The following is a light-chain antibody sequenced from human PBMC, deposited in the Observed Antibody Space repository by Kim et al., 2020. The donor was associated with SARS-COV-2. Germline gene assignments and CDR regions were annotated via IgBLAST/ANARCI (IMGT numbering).Light chain of an antibody. CDR1: QSISSY. CDR3: QQGYSTPLT. J-gene: IGKJ4*01. CDR2: GAS. V-gene: IGKV1-39*01. Sequence: DIQMTQPPSSLSASVGDRVTITCRASQSISSYLNWYQQKPGKAPKLLIYGASSLQSGVPSRFSGSGSGTDFTLTISSLQPEDFATYYCQQGYSTPLTFGGGTKLEIK.